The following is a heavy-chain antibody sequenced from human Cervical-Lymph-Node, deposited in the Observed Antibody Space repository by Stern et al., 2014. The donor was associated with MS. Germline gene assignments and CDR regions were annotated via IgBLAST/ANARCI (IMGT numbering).Heavy chain of an antibody. D-gene: IGHD5-18*01. CDR1: GFTFDDYA. CDR2: ISWNSGSI. Sequence: EVQLVQSGGGLVQPGRSLRLSCAASGFTFDDYAMHWVRQAPGKGLEWVSGISWNSGSIGYADSMKGRFTISRDNAKNSLYLQMNSLRAEDTALYYCAKGRGYILDYWGQGTLVTVSS. V-gene: IGHV3-9*01. J-gene: IGHJ4*02. CDR3: AKGRGYILDY.